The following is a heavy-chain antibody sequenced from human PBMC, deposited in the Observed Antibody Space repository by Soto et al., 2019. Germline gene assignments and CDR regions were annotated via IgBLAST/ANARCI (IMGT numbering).Heavy chain of an antibody. J-gene: IGHJ6*02. CDR1: GYTFTGYD. CDR3: YTHIVLVPAAEYYYYGMDV. D-gene: IGHD2-2*01. CDR2: MNPNSGNT. V-gene: IGHV1-8*01. Sequence: QVQLVQSGAEVKKPGASVKVSCKASGYTFTGYDINWVRQATGQGLEWMGWMNPNSGNTGYAQKFQGRVTMTRNTSISTAYMELSSLRSEDTAVYYCYTHIVLVPAAEYYYYGMDVWGQGTTVTVSS.